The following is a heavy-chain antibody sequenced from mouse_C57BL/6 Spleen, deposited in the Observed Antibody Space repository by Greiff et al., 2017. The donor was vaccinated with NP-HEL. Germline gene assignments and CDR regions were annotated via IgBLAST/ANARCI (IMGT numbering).Heavy chain of an antibody. CDR3: ARSPSCSSYWYFDV. CDR2: IYPGSGST. V-gene: IGHV1-55*01. CDR1: GYTFTSYW. D-gene: IGHD1-1*01. J-gene: IGHJ1*03. Sequence: QVQLQQPGAELVKPGASVKMSCKASGYTFTSYWITWVKQRPGQGLEWIGDIYPGSGSTNYNEKFKSKATLTVDTSSSTAYMQLSSLTSEDSAVYYCARSPSCSSYWYFDVWGTGTTVTVSS.